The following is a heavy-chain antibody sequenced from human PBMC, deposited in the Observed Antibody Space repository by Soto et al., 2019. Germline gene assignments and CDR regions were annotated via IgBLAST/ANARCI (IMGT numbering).Heavy chain of an antibody. Sequence: PGGSLGLSCAASGFIFSGSEMNWVRQAPGKGLEWVSSISSSSGTMYYADSVKGRFSISRDNAKNSLYLQMNSLRAEDTAVYYCAGGGFGYWGQGTLVTVSS. CDR1: GFIFSGSE. CDR2: ISSSSGTM. V-gene: IGHV3-48*03. CDR3: AGGGFGY. J-gene: IGHJ4*02. D-gene: IGHD2-15*01.